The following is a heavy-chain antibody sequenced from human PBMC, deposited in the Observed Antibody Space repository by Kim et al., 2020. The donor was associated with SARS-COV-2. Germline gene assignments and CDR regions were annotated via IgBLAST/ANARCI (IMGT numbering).Heavy chain of an antibody. J-gene: IGHJ4*02. CDR2: ISSKGSSI. V-gene: IGHV3-48*03. D-gene: IGHD3-10*01. CDR1: GFTFSSYE. CDR3: GRGAYGSGNYHFDY. Sequence: GGSLRLSCAASGFTFSSYEMNWVRQATGKGLEWLSYISSKGSSIHYADSVKGRFTISRDNAKNSLYLQMNSLRAEDTAIYYCGRGAYGSGNYHFDYWGQGTLVTVSS.